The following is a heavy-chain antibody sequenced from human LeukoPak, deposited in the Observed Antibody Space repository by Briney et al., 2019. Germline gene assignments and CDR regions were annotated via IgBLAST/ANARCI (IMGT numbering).Heavy chain of an antibody. Sequence: GGSLRLSCAASGFTFSNYAMSWVRQAPGKGLEWVSGFSVGGGGSTYYADSVKGRFTISRDNSKNTLYLQMNSLRAEDTAVYYCARGANPGVIVVVIPFDYWGQGTLVTVSS. D-gene: IGHD3-22*01. CDR3: ARGANPGVIVVVIPFDY. J-gene: IGHJ4*02. CDR1: GFTFSNYA. CDR2: FSVGGGGST. V-gene: IGHV3-23*01.